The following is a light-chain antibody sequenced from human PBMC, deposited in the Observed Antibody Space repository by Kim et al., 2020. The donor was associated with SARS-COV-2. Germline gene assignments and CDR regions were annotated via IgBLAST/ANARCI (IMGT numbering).Light chain of an antibody. CDR2: AAS. J-gene: IGKJ1*01. V-gene: IGKV1-27*01. CDR1: QGISNY. Sequence: SSVGDRVTITCRASQGISNYLAWYQQKPGKVPKLLIYAASTLQSGGPSRFSGSGSGTDFTLTISSLQPEDVATYYCQKYNSAPRTFGQGTKLDIK. CDR3: QKYNSAPRT.